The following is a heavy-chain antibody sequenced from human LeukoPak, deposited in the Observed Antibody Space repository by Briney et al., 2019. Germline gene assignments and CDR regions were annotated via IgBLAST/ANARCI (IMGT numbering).Heavy chain of an antibody. CDR2: INHSGST. CDR1: GGSFSGYY. Sequence: SETLSLTCAVYGGSFSGYYWSWIRQPPGKGLEWIGEINHSGSTNYNPSLKSRVTISVDTSKNQFSLKLSSVTAADTAVYYCARRFPITYYDYVWGSYRYTDAFDIWGQGTMVTASS. J-gene: IGHJ3*02. CDR3: ARRFPITYYDYVWGSYRYTDAFDI. D-gene: IGHD3-16*02. V-gene: IGHV4-34*01.